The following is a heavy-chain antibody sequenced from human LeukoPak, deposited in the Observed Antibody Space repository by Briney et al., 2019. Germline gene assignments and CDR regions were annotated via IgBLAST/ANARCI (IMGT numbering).Heavy chain of an antibody. CDR1: GFTFSSYE. D-gene: IGHD2-8*02. CDR3: ATYRQVLLPFES. CDR2: ISSSGSTI. V-gene: IGHV3-48*03. Sequence: PGGSLRLSCAASGFTFSSYEMNWVRQAPGKGLEWVSYISSSGSTIYYADSVKGRFTISRDNAKNSLYLQMNGLRAEDTAIYYCATYRQVLLPFESWGQGTLVTVSS. J-gene: IGHJ4*02.